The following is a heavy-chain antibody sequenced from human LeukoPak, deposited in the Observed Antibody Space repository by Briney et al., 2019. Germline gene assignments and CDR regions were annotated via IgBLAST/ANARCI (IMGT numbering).Heavy chain of an antibody. J-gene: IGHJ3*02. CDR2: IYYSGST. CDR1: DGSISSYY. D-gene: IGHD3-10*02. CDR3: ARVQSADYDRAFDI. V-gene: IGHV4-59*01. Sequence: PSETLSLTCTVSDGSISSYYWSWIRQPPGKGLEWIGYIYYSGSTNYNPSLKSRVTISVDTSKNQFSLKLSSVTAADTAVYYCARVQSADYDRAFDIWGQGTMVTVSS.